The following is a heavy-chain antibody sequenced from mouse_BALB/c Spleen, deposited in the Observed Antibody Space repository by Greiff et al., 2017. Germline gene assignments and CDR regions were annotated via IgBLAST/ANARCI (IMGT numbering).Heavy chain of an antibody. Sequence: VQLKQSGPELVKPGASVKISCKASGYTFTDYNMHWVKQSHGKSLEWIGYIYPYNGGTGYNQKFKSKATLTVDNSSSTAYMELRSLTSEDSAVYYCARRGGLRLYYAMDYWGQGTSVTVSS. CDR3: ARRGGLRLYYAMDY. V-gene: IGHV1S29*02. CDR1: GYTFTDYN. D-gene: IGHD2-4*01. CDR2: IYPYNGGT. J-gene: IGHJ4*01.